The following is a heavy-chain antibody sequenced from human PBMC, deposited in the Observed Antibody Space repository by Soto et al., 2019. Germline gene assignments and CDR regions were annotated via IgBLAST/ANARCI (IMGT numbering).Heavy chain of an antibody. Sequence: EVQLVESGGGLVQPGGSLRLSCSASGFSFGTYGMRWVRQSPGKGLEWVSAMGGRGGSTYYADSVKGRFTISRDNSKNTLYLKMNSLRDEDTALYYWAKDKSEWLEIVTGYLDDYWGQGTLVTVSS. V-gene: IGHV3-23*04. CDR1: GFSFGTYG. CDR3: AKDKSEWLEIVTGYLDDY. D-gene: IGHD3-9*01. J-gene: IGHJ4*02. CDR2: MGGRGGST.